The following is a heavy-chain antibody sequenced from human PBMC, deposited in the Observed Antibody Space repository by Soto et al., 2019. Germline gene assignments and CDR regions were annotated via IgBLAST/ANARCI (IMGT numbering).Heavy chain of an antibody. D-gene: IGHD2-15*01. J-gene: IGHJ4*02. V-gene: IGHV4-30-4*01. CDR2: ISYSGST. CDR3: ATMGTPATGLYFFDY. CDR1: GGSISSGNYY. Sequence: QVQLQESGPGLVKPSQTLSLTCTVSGGSISSGNYYWSWIRQPTGKGLEWIGFISYSGSTYYSTSLKSRVTISVDTSKSQFSLNLCCVNAADTSVYYCATMGTPATGLYFFDYWVQGSLVTVSS.